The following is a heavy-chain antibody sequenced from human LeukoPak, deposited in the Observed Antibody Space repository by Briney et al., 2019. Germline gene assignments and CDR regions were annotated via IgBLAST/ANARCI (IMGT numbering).Heavy chain of an antibody. CDR2: INPSGGST. V-gene: IGHV1-46*01. D-gene: IGHD2-15*01. J-gene: IGHJ3*02. CDR3: ARVYRSGGSCYSNAFDI. CDR1: GYTFTSYY. Sequence: ASVKVSCKASGYTFTSYYMHWVRQAPGQGLEWMGIINPSGGSTSYAQKFQGRVTMTRDTSTSTVYMELSSLRSEDTAVYYCARVYRSGGSCYSNAFDIWGQGTMVTVSS.